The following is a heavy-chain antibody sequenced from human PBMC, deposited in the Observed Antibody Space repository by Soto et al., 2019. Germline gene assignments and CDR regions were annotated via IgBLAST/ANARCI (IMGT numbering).Heavy chain of an antibody. CDR2: ISGSGGST. CDR1: GFTFSNYA. V-gene: IGHV3-23*04. CDR3: AKDHKTTVTSWGYFDY. Sequence: EVQLVESGGGLVQPGGSLRLSCAASGFTFSNYAMSWVRQAPGKGLEWVSGISGSGGSTYYADSVKGRFTISRDNSKNTLYLQMNSLRAEDTAVYYCAKDHKTTVTSWGYFDYWGQGTLVTVSS. J-gene: IGHJ4*02. D-gene: IGHD4-17*01.